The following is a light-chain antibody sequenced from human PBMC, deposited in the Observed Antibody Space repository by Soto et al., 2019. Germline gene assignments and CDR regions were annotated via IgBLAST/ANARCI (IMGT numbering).Light chain of an antibody. J-gene: IGKJ1*01. CDR3: QHYGNSPT. CDR2: DTS. CDR1: QSVSNY. Sequence: EVVLTQSPATLSLSPGERATLSCRASQSVSNYLTWYQQIPGQAPRLLIYDTSNRATGIPARFSGSGSGTDFTLTISSLEPEDFAVYYCQHYGNSPTFGQGTKVEIK. V-gene: IGKV3-11*01.